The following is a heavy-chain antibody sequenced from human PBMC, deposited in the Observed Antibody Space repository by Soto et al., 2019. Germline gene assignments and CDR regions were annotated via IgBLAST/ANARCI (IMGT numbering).Heavy chain of an antibody. CDR3: ARTPLLRYFDWLLDYYFDY. CDR1: GFTFSTYT. CDR2: ISTNSRYI. D-gene: IGHD3-9*01. V-gene: IGHV3-21*01. Sequence: GGSLRLSCAASGFTFSTYTMNWVRQAPGKGLEWVSSISTNSRYIYYADSVKGRFTISRDNAKNSLYLQMNSLRAEDTAVYYCARTPLLRYFDWLLDYYFDYWGQGTLVTVSS. J-gene: IGHJ4*02.